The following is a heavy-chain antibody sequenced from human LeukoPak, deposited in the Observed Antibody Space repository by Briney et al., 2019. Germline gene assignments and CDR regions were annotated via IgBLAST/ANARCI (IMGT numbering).Heavy chain of an antibody. Sequence: SVKVSCKASGGTFSSYAISWVRQAPGQGLEWMGGIIPIFGTANYAQKFQGRVTITADESTSTAHMELSSLRSEDTAVYYCARPSSYKGSLEYYYYYGMDVWGQGTTVTVSS. J-gene: IGHJ6*02. CDR1: GGTFSSYA. V-gene: IGHV1-69*01. CDR3: ARPSSYKGSLEYYYYYGMDV. D-gene: IGHD1-14*01. CDR2: IIPIFGTA.